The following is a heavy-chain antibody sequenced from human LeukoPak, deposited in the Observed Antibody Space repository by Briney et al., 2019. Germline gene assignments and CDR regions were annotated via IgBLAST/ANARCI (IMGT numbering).Heavy chain of an antibody. CDR3: ARRTPITMVRGVIPLYYFDY. CDR2: IKQDGSEK. D-gene: IGHD3-10*01. Sequence: GGSLRLSCAASGFTFSSYWMSWVRQAPGKGLEWVANIKQDGSEKYYVDSVKGRFTISRDNAKNSLYLQMNSLRAEDTDVYYCARRTPITMVRGVIPLYYFDYWGQGTLVTVSS. V-gene: IGHV3-7*04. J-gene: IGHJ4*02. CDR1: GFTFSSYW.